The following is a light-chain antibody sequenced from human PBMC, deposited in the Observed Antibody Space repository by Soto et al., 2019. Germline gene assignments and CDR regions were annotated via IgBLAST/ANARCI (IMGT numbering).Light chain of an antibody. J-gene: IGKJ1*01. CDR1: QGISTW. Sequence: DIQMTQSPSSVSASVGDRVTITCRASQGISTWLAWYQQKPGKAPKLLIYGASSLQSGVPPRFSGSGSGRDFTLTISSLRPEDIATYFCQQSYSSPPWTFGQGTKVEV. CDR3: QQSYSSPPWT. CDR2: GAS. V-gene: IGKV1-12*01.